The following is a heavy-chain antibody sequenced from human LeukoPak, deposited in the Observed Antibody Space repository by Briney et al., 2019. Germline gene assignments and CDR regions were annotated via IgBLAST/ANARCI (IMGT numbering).Heavy chain of an antibody. D-gene: IGHD5-24*01. J-gene: IGHJ3*02. V-gene: IGHV3-23*01. CDR2: LSPSGADT. CDR1: GFTFTNYA. CDR3: ARRAYNWGAFDI. Sequence: PGGSLRLSCAASGFTFTNYAMNWVRQAPGKGLEWVSTLSPSGADTYYADSAKGRFTISRDISKNTLYLQMNSLGAEDTAVYYCARRAYNWGAFDIWGQGTMVTVSS.